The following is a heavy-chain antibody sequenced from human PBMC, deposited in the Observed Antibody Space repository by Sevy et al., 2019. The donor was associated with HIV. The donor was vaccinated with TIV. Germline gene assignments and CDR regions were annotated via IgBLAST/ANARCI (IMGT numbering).Heavy chain of an antibody. Sequence: GGSLRLSCAASGFTFSNYAMHWVRQAPGKGLEWVAVISYDGSNKYYADSVKGRFTISRDNAKNSLYLQMNSLRAEDTAVYYCARDGGCSSTSCLLYLDYWGQGSLVTVSS. J-gene: IGHJ4*02. CDR3: ARDGGCSSTSCLLYLDY. CDR2: ISYDGSNK. CDR1: GFTFSNYA. D-gene: IGHD2-2*01. V-gene: IGHV3-30*04.